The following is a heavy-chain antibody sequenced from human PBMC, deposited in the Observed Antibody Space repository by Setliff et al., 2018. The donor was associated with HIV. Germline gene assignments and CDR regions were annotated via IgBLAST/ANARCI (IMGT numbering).Heavy chain of an antibody. CDR3: VRHAWRLWLAPIES. D-gene: IGHD6-19*01. Sequence: HGESLKISCKGSGYSFTSYWIGWVRQMPGKGLEWMGRIDPSDSYTNYSPSFQGHVTISADKSISTAYLQWSSLKASDTAMYFCVRHAWRLWLAPIESWGQGTLVTVSS. V-gene: IGHV5-10-1*01. CDR2: IDPSDSYT. J-gene: IGHJ4*02. CDR1: GYSFTSYW.